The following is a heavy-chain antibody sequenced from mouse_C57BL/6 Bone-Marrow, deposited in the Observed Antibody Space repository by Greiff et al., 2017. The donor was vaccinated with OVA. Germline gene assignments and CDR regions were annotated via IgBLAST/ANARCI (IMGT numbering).Heavy chain of an antibody. D-gene: IGHD4-1*01. CDR2: INPSTGGT. Sequence: EVQLQQSGPELVKPGASVTISCKASGYSFTGYYMHWVKQSPEKSLEWIGEINPSTGGTTYNQKFKAKATLTVDKSSSTAYMQLKSLTSEDSAVYYCARGGTSPFAYWGQGTLVTVSA. CDR1: GYSFTGYY. CDR3: ARGGTSPFAY. J-gene: IGHJ3*01. V-gene: IGHV1-42*01.